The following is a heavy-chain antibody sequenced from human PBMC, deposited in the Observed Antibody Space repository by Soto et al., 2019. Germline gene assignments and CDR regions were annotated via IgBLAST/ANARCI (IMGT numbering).Heavy chain of an antibody. J-gene: IGHJ5*02. CDR3: ATAYDYIWGSYRNWFDP. CDR1: GYTLTELS. Sequence: ASVKVSCKVSGYTLTELSMHWVRQAPGKGFEWMGGFDPEDGETIYAQKFQGRVTMTEDTSTDTAYMELSSLRSEDTAVYYCATAYDYIWGSYRNWFDPWGQGTLVTVSS. D-gene: IGHD3-16*01. V-gene: IGHV1-24*01. CDR2: FDPEDGET.